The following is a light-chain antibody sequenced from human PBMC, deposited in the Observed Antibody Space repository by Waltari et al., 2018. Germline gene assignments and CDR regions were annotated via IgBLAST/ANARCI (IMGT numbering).Light chain of an antibody. CDR3: ATWDDSLNAFV. V-gene: IGLV1-44*01. CDR1: SSHIRSNT. J-gene: IGLJ1*01. Sequence: QSVLTQPPSASGTPGQRVTISCSGSSSHIRSNTVTWYQPVPGAAPKLLIYNNDERPSGVPDRFSGSKSGTSASLAISGLLSADEADFYCATWDDSLNAFVFGTGTKVTVL. CDR2: NND.